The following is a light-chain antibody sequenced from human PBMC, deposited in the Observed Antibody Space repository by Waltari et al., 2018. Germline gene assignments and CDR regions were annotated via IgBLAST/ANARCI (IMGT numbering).Light chain of an antibody. CDR2: RIS. J-gene: IGLJ3*02. CDR1: SSNIGGNF. Sequence: SLLTQPPSVSGTPGQTVIISCSGSSSNIGGNFVSWYHHLPGMATKLVIFRISQRVSGVPDRFSASKSGTSASLTISGLRSEDEGDFYCLSWDDTLRGPVFGGGTKLTVL. V-gene: IGLV1-47*01. CDR3: LSWDDTLRGPV.